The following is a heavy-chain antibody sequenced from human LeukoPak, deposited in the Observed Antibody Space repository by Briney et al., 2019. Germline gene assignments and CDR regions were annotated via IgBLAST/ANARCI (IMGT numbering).Heavy chain of an antibody. CDR3: ARDNYASDY. CDR1: GFTFSNYG. J-gene: IGHJ4*02. D-gene: IGHD2-2*01. CDR2: IQYGGINK. Sequence: GGSLRLSCEASGFTFSNYGMHWVRQAPGKGLEWVAFIQYGGINKSYADSVKGRFTISRDNTQKTLFLQMNSLRAEDTALYYCARDNYASDYWGPGTLVTASS. V-gene: IGHV3-30*02.